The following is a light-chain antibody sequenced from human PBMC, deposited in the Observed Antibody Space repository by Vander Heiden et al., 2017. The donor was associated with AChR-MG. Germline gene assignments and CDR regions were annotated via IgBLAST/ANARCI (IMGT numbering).Light chain of an antibody. V-gene: IGKV1-NL1*01. CDR3: QQYHTTPLFT. CDR2: DAS. CDR1: QVISYS. Sequence: DIQMTQSPSSLSASVGDVVTITCRASQVISYSLAWYQQRPGEAPKLLLYDASTLATGVPSRFTGSGSGTDYTLTISSLQPEDFATYHCQQYHTTPLFTFGQGTRLELK. J-gene: IGKJ2*01.